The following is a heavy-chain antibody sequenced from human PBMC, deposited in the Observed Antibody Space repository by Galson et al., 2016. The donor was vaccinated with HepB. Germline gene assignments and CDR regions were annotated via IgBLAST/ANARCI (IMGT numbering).Heavy chain of an antibody. V-gene: IGHV3-13*04. CDR2: VGIDGPDDT. J-gene: IGHJ6*02. CDR3: AKDGGSGSSYAMDV. D-gene: IGHD3-10*01. CDR1: GFTFSAYD. Sequence: SLRLSCAASGFTFSAYDMHWVRQAPGKGLEWVSAVGIDGPDDTYYPDSVRGRFTVSRDNAKNSFYPQMHSLRAEDTAVYFGAKDGGSGSSYAMDVWSQGTTVTVSS.